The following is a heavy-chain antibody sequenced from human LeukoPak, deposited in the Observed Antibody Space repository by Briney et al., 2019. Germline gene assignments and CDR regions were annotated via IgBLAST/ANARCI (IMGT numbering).Heavy chain of an antibody. CDR1: SGSISSSNW. V-gene: IGHV4-4*02. CDR2: IYHSGST. D-gene: IGHD2-2*01. Sequence: SGTLSLTCAVSSGSISSSNWWSWVRQPPGEGLEWIGEIYHSGSTNYNPSLKSRVTISVDKSKNQFSLKLSSVTAADTAVYYCARVPVVPAANFYWYFDLWGRGTLVTVSS. J-gene: IGHJ2*01. CDR3: ARVPVVPAANFYWYFDL.